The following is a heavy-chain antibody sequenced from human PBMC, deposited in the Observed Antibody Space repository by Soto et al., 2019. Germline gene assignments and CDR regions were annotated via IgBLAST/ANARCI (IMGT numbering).Heavy chain of an antibody. CDR3: ATDSAGRGPFDP. CDR1: GGSFVTNY. D-gene: IGHD3-10*01. V-gene: IGHV4-59*13. CDR2: TYHTGST. J-gene: IGHJ5*02. Sequence: SXTLSLTCTISGGSFVTNYWSWIRQAPGKGLEWIGYTYHTGSTKYNPSLKSRATISVDTSKNQFSLTLNSAAAADTAVYYCATDSAGRGPFDPWGQGILVTVSS.